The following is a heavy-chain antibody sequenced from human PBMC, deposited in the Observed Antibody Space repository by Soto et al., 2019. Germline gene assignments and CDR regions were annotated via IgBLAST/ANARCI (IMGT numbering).Heavy chain of an antibody. J-gene: IGHJ6*02. CDR1: GGSISSSSYY. CDR3: ARGAREITFGGVIVLDYYGMDV. V-gene: IGHV4-39*01. CDR2: IYYSGST. D-gene: IGHD3-16*02. Sequence: PSETLSLTCTVSGGSISSSSYYWGWIRQPPGKGLEWIGSIYYSGSTYYNPSLKSRVTISVDTSKNQFSLKLSSVTAADTAVYYCARGAREITFGGVIVLDYYGMDVWGQGTTVTVSS.